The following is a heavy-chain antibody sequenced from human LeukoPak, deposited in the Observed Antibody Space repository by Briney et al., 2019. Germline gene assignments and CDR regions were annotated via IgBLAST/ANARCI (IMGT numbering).Heavy chain of an antibody. CDR1: GGSISSTTYN. CDR3: ARKQLAQLYYFDN. J-gene: IGHJ4*02. D-gene: IGHD6-6*01. CDR2: ISYSGTT. Sequence: PSETLSLTCTVCGGSISSTTYNCAWIRQPPGKGLEWIGSISYSGTTYYNPSLKSRVTISVDTSKNQFSLKLSSVTAPDTAMVYCARKQLAQLYYFDNWGQGTLVTVSS. V-gene: IGHV4-39*07.